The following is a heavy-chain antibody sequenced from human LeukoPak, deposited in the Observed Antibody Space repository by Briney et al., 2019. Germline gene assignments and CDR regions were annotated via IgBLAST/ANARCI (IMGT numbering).Heavy chain of an antibody. Sequence: GGYLRLSCAASGFNFSNYWMHWVRQAPGKGLVWVTRMNSDGSATYYADSVQGRCTISRDNAKNTLYLQMNSLRAEDTAMHYCAKGSNYFDSWGQGTLVTVSS. J-gene: IGHJ4*02. CDR2: MNSDGSAT. V-gene: IGHV3-74*01. CDR1: GFNFSNYW. CDR3: AKGSNYFDS.